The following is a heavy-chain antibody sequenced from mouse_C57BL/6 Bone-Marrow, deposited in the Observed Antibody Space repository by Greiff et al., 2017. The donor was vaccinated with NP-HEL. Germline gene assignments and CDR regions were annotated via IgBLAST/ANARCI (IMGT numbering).Heavy chain of an antibody. CDR1: GFNIKDDY. Sequence: EVQLQESGAELVRPGASVKLSCTASGFNIKDDYMHWVKQRPEQGLEWIGWIDPENGDTEYASKFQGKATITADTSSNTAYLQLSSLTSEDTAVYYCTTEKGLKGGQGTLVTVSA. CDR2: IDPENGDT. D-gene: IGHD1-3*01. J-gene: IGHJ3*01. CDR3: TTEKGLK. V-gene: IGHV14-4*01.